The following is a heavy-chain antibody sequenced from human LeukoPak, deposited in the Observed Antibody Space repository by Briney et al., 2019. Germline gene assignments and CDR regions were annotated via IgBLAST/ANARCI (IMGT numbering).Heavy chain of an antibody. D-gene: IGHD6-13*01. CDR1: GYTFTSYY. CDR3: ARGGAEQQLVLSWFDP. CDR2: INPSGGST. V-gene: IGHV1-46*03. Sequence: ASVKVFCKASGYTFTSYYMHWVRQAPGQGLEWMGIINPSGGSTSYAQKFQGRVTMTRDTSTSTVYMELSSLRSEDTAVYYCARGGAEQQLVLSWFDPWGQGTLVTVSS. J-gene: IGHJ5*02.